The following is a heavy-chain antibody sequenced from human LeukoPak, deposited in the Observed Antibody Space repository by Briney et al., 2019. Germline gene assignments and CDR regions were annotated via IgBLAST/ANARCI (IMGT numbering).Heavy chain of an antibody. J-gene: IGHJ4*02. CDR3: SGGVSSAYLFDY. Sequence: AGGSLRLSCAASGFTVSSNYMSWVRQAPGKGLEWVSVIYSGGSTYYADSVKGRFTISRDNSKNTLYLQMNSLRAEDTAVYYCSGGVSSAYLFDYWGQGTLVTVSS. CDR1: GFTVSSNY. CDR2: IYSGGST. D-gene: IGHD3-22*01. V-gene: IGHV3-53*05.